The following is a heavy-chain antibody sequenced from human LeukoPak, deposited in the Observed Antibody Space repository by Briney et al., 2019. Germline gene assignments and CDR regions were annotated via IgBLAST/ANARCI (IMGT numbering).Heavy chain of an antibody. CDR1: GGSISSSY. D-gene: IGHD6-19*01. V-gene: IGHV4-59*01. CDR2: ISYTGST. J-gene: IGHJ6*02. Sequence: PSETLSLTCTVSGGSISSSYWSWIRQPPGKGLEWIGYISYTGSTNYNASLKSRVTISEDTSKNQISLKLSSVTAADTAVYYCARGSGYSSGWYDGMDVWGQGTAVTVSS. CDR3: ARGSGYSSGWYDGMDV.